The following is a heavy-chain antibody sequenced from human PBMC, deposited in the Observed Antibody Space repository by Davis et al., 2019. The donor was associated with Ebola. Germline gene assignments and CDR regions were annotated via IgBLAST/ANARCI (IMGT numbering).Heavy chain of an antibody. D-gene: IGHD2-15*01. Sequence: ASVKVSCKASGYTFTSYGISWVRQAPGQGLEWMGWISAYNGNTNYAQKLQGRVTMTTDTSTSTAYMELRSLRSDDTAVYYCARDLGVVVVVAASRQGYWGQGTLVTVSS. V-gene: IGHV1-18*01. J-gene: IGHJ4*02. CDR2: ISAYNGNT. CDR3: ARDLGVVVVVAASRQGY. CDR1: GYTFTSYG.